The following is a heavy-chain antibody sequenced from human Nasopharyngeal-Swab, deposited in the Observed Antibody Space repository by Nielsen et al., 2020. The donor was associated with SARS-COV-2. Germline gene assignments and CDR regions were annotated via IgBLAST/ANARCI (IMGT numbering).Heavy chain of an antibody. CDR1: GFTFSDYY. J-gene: IGHJ4*02. D-gene: IGHD6-13*01. Sequence: GGSLRLSCAASGFTFSDYYMSWFRQAPGKGLEWVSYISSSGSTIYYADSVKGRFTISRDNAKNSLYLQMNSLRAEDTAVYYCARDGMWAIAAAGGFDYWGQGTLVTVSS. CDR3: ARDGMWAIAAAGGFDY. CDR2: ISSSGSTI. V-gene: IGHV3-11*01.